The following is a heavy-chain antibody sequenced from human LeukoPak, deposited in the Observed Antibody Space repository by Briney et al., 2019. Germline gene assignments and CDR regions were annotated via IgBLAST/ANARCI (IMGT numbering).Heavy chain of an antibody. J-gene: IGHJ3*02. CDR3: AREWVRGVIDAFDI. CDR2: ISYDGNNR. V-gene: IGHV3-30*09. CDR1: EFTFSSYA. Sequence: PGGSLRLSCAASEFTFSSYAMHWVRQAPGKGLDWVAVISYDGNNRYYADSVKGRFAISRDNSRNSLYLQMNSLRAEDTAVYYCAREWVRGVIDAFDIWGQGTMVTVSS. D-gene: IGHD3-10*01.